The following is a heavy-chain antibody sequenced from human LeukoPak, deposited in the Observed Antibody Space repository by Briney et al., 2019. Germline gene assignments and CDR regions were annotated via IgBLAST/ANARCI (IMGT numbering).Heavy chain of an antibody. CDR2: IYHSGST. CDR1: GGSISSGGYS. V-gene: IGHV4-30-2*01. D-gene: IGHD7-27*01. Sequence: SETLSLTCAVSGGSISSGGYSWSWIRQPPGKGLEWIGYIYHSGSTYYNPSLKSRVTISVDRSKNQFSLKLSSVTAADTAVYDCARAGDYFDYWGQGTLVTVSS. CDR3: ARAGDYFDY. J-gene: IGHJ4*02.